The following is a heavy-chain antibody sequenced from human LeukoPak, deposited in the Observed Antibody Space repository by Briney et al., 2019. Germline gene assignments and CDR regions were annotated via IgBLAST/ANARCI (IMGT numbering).Heavy chain of an antibody. D-gene: IGHD3-10*01. J-gene: IGHJ5*02. Sequence: PSETLSLTCAVYGGSFSGYYWSWIRQSPGKGLEWIGEINHNGSTNYVPSLKSRLTISQDTSKNRFSLRLTSLTAADTAVYYCARGRWFGELWLSGNWFDPWGQGTLVTVSS. V-gene: IGHV4-34*01. CDR1: GGSFSGYY. CDR3: ARGRWFGELWLSGNWFDP. CDR2: INHNGST.